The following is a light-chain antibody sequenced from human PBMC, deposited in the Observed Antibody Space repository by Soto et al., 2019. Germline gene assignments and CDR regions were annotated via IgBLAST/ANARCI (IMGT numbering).Light chain of an antibody. CDR1: QSISSY. J-gene: IGKJ5*01. CDR2: AAS. V-gene: IGKV1-39*01. CDR3: QQSYSTSIT. Sequence: DIQMTHSPSSLSASVGDRVTITCRASQSISSYLNWYHQKPGKAPKLLIYAASSLQSGVPSRFSGSGSGIDFTLTISSLQPEDFATYYCQQSYSTSITFGQGTRLEIK.